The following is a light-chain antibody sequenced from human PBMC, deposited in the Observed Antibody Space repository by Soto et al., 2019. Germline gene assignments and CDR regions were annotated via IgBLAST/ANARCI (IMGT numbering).Light chain of an antibody. V-gene: IGKV3-20*01. CDR1: QSVRSNY. J-gene: IGKJ4*01. CDR3: QQYGSSPLP. CDR2: DAS. Sequence: EIVWTQSPDTLSLSPGEIATLSCSASQSVRSNYLAWYQQKPGQAPRFLIYDASSRATGIPDKFSGSGSGTDFTLTISRLEPEDLAVYYCQQYGSSPLPFGGGTKVEIK.